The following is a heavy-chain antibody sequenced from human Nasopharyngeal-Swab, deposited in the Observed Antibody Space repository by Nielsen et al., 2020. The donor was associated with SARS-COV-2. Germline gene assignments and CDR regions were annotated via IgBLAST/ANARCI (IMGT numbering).Heavy chain of an antibody. CDR1: GFTFSNYW. D-gene: IGHD1-20*01. V-gene: IGHV3-7*03. CDR2: IKEDGSEK. Sequence: GESLKISCAASGFTFSNYWMTWVRQAPGKGLEWVANIKEDGSEKDYVDSVKGRFTISRDNAKNSLYLQMNSLRVEDTAVYFCARLPRNNWRLDSWGQGILVTVSS. CDR3: ARLPRNNWRLDS. J-gene: IGHJ4*02.